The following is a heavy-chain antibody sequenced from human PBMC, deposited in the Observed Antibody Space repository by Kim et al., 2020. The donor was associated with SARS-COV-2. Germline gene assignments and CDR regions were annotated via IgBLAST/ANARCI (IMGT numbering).Heavy chain of an antibody. CDR3: ARDSLFDYYGSGSYGYFQH. Sequence: ASVKVSCKASGYTFTSYYMHWVRQAPGQGLEWMGIINPSGGSTSYAQKFQGRVTMTRDTSTSTVYMELSSLRSEDTAVYYCARDSLFDYYGSGSYGYFQHWGQGTLVTVSS. V-gene: IGHV1-46*01. CDR2: INPSGGST. J-gene: IGHJ1*01. D-gene: IGHD3-10*01. CDR1: GYTFTSYY.